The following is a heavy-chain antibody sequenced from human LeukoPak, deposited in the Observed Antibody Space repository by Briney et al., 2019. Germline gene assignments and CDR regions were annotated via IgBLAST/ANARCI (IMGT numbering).Heavy chain of an antibody. CDR3: AKHSPSGSYGGDFDY. D-gene: IGHD3-10*01. CDR1: GFTFSSYA. V-gene: IGHV3-30-3*02. Sequence: PGGSLRLSCAASGFTFSSYAMHWVRQAPGKGLEWVAVISYDGSNKYYADSVKGRFTISRDNAKNSLYLQMNSLRAEDTAVYYCAKHSPSGSYGGDFDYWGQGSLVTVSS. CDR2: ISYDGSNK. J-gene: IGHJ4*02.